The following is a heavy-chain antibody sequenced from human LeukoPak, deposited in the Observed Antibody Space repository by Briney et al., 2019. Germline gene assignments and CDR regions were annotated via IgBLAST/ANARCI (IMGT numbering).Heavy chain of an antibody. CDR2: IYYSGST. CDR1: GGSISSYY. J-gene: IGHJ4*02. Sequence: SETLSLTCTVSGGSISSYYWSWIRQPPGKGLEWIGYIYYSGSTNYNPSLKSRVTISVDSSKNQFSLKLSSVTAADTAVYYCARDGNPFDYWGQGILVTVSS. V-gene: IGHV4-59*01. CDR3: ARDGNPFDY.